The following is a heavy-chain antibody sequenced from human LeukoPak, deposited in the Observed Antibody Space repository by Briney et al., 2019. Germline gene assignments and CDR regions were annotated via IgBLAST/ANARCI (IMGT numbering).Heavy chain of an antibody. Sequence: SETLSLTCAVYGGSFSDNYWSWIRQSPGQGLEWIGEINHRETTNYNAALKNRLTISVDTSKNQISLRMTSMTAADTAFYYCARGRNSYGGGYWYFDLWGRGTLVSVSS. V-gene: IGHV4-34*01. CDR3: ARGRNSYGGGYWYFDL. CDR1: GGSFSDNY. CDR2: INHRETT. J-gene: IGHJ2*01. D-gene: IGHD3-10*01.